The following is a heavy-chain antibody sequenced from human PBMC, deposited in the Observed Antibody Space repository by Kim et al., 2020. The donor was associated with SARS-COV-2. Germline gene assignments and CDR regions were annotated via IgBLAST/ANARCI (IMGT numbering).Heavy chain of an antibody. D-gene: IGHD3-10*01. CDR2: ISASGGST. CDR1: GFTFSSYA. J-gene: IGHJ5*02. Sequence: GGSLRLSCAASGFTFSSYAMSWVRQAPGKGLEWVSSISASGGSTYYADSVKGRFTISRDNSKNTLYLQINRLRAEDTAVYYCAKRIPMTAVRGAWGQGTPVTVSS. V-gene: IGHV3-23*01. CDR3: AKRIPMTAVRGA.